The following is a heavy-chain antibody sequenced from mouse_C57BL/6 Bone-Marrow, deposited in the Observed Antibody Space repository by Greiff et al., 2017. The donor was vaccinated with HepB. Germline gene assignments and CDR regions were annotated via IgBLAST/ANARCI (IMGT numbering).Heavy chain of an antibody. D-gene: IGHD2-5*01. CDR2: ISNGGGST. Sequence: EVHLVESGGGLVQPGGSLKLSCAASGFTFSDYYMYWVRQTPEKRLEWVAYISNGGGSTYYPDTVKGRFTISRDNAKNTLYLQMSRLKSEDTAMYYCARQVYSNYAMDYWGQGTSVTVSS. CDR3: ARQVYSNYAMDY. V-gene: IGHV5-12*01. J-gene: IGHJ4*01. CDR1: GFTFSDYY.